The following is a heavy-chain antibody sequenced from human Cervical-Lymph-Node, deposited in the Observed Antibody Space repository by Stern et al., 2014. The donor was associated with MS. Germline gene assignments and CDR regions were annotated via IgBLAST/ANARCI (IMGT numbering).Heavy chain of an antibody. V-gene: IGHV3-53*01. CDR1: GFTVSRDY. Sequence: EVQLVESGGGVIQPGGSLRLSCTDSGFTVSRDYMTWVRPAPGKGLEWVSLITNVGSSFYTDSVKGRFTISRDDSKNTVYLHMTSLRAEDTAMYRCARETSSPERSDWWGQGTLVTVSS. CDR3: ARETSSPERSDW. J-gene: IGHJ4*02. CDR2: ITNVGSS. D-gene: IGHD1-1*01.